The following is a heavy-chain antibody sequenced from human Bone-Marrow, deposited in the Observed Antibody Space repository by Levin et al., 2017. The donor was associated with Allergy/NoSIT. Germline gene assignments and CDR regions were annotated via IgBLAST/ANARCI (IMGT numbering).Heavy chain of an antibody. J-gene: IGHJ6*02. CDR2: ISSSSSTI. V-gene: IGHV3-48*04. Sequence: GESMKISCAASGFTFSSYSMNWVRQAPGKGLEWVSYISSSSSTIYYADSVKGRFTISRDNAKNSLYLQMNSLRAEDTAVYYCAREERGYYYGSGSSSMDVWGQGTTVTVSS. CDR3: AREERGYYYGSGSSSMDV. CDR1: GFTFSSYS. D-gene: IGHD3-10*01.